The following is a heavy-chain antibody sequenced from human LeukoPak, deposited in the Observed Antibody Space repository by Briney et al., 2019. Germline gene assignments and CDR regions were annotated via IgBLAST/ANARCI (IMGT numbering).Heavy chain of an antibody. V-gene: IGHV3-30*18. CDR3: AKEGSSSWFDY. J-gene: IGHJ5*01. Sequence: GGSLTLSCAASGFTFSSYGMHWVRHAPGRGLEWVAVISYDGSNKYYADSVKRRFTISRDNSKNTLYLQMNSLRAEDTAVYYCAKEGSSSWFDYWGQGTLVTVSP. CDR1: GFTFSSYG. CDR2: ISYDGSNK. D-gene: IGHD6-13*01.